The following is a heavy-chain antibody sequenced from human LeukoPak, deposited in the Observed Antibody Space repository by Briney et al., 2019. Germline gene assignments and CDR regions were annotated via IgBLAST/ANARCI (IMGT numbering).Heavy chain of an antibody. CDR2: ISGSGGST. CDR1: GFTFSSYA. D-gene: IGHD3-9*01. J-gene: IGHJ4*02. CDR3: AKFEVLRYFDWSYFDY. Sequence: GGSLRLSCAASGFTFSSYAMSWVRQAPGKGLEWVSAISGSGGSTYYADSVKGRLTISRDNSKNTLYLQMNSLRAEDTAVYYCAKFEVLRYFDWSYFDYWGQGTLVTVSS. V-gene: IGHV3-23*01.